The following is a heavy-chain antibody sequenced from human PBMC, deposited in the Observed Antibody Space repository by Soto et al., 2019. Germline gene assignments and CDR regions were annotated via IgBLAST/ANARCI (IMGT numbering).Heavy chain of an antibody. J-gene: IGHJ6*04. V-gene: IGHV1-3*01. CDR2: INAGNGDT. CDR3: ARYPDV. Sequence: QVQLVQSGAEVRRPGASVKVSCKASGYTFTMYSVQWVRQAPGQRLEWMGWINAGNGDTKYSQNLQGRITITRDTSASTAHMELSSLGSEDTAVYYCARYPDVWGKGTTVTVYS. CDR1: GYTFTMYS.